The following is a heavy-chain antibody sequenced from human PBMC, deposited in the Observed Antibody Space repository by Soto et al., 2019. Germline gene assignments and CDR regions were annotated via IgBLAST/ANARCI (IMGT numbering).Heavy chain of an antibody. Sequence: GGSLSLSCAASGFTFSSYSMHWVRQAPGKGLEWVSAITRNSDIYYADSVKGRFTISRDNAQNSVSLQMDSLRAEDTAVYYCAREETAWPLAYGLDVWGQGTTVTVSS. CDR2: ITRNSDI. J-gene: IGHJ6*02. V-gene: IGHV3-21*01. D-gene: IGHD2-21*02. CDR1: GFTFSSYS. CDR3: AREETAWPLAYGLDV.